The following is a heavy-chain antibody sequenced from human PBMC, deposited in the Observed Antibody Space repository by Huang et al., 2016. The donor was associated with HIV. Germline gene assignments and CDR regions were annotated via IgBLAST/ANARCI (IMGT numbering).Heavy chain of an antibody. V-gene: IGHV4-39*02. D-gene: IGHD3-10*01. J-gene: IGHJ4*02. CDR3: ARLPGSITMIRGVITDPY. CDR2: IYYSGST. Sequence: QLQLQESGPGLVKPSETLSLTCTVSGGSIRSDNYYWGWIRQPPGKGLELIGSIYYSGSTYYNPSRKRRVTITVDTAKNHFSLRMRSVTAADTAVYYCARLPGSITMIRGVITDPYWGQGTLVTVSS. CDR1: GGSIRSDNYY.